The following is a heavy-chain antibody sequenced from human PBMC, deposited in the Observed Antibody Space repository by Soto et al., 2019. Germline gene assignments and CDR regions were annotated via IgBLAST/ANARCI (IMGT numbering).Heavy chain of an antibody. D-gene: IGHD1-1*01. CDR1: GYSFTNHE. V-gene: IGHV1-8*01. J-gene: IGHJ4*02. Sequence: QVQLVQSGAEVKKPGASVKVSCKASGYSFTNHEITWVRQATGQGLEWMGWMSPKRGNTAYAQKFQGRLAMTRNTSISTAYLELSSLTSEDTGVYYCASSAYNWHDYAYWGQGTLVSVSS. CDR3: ASSAYNWHDYAY. CDR2: MSPKRGNT.